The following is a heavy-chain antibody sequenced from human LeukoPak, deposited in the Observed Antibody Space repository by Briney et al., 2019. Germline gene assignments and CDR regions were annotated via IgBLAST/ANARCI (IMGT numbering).Heavy chain of an antibody. CDR1: GGSISSSSYY. CDR2: IYYSGST. J-gene: IGHJ4*02. Sequence: PSETLSLTCTVSGGSISSSSYYWGWIRQPPGKGLGWIGSIYYSGSTYYNPSLKSRVTISVDTSKNQFSLKLSSVTAADTAVYYCARHSIGATTDFDYWGQGTLVTVSS. CDR3: ARHSIGATTDFDY. V-gene: IGHV4-39*01. D-gene: IGHD1-26*01.